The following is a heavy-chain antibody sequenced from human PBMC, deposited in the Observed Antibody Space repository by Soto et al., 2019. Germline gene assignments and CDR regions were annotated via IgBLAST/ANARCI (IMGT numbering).Heavy chain of an antibody. CDR1: GGSFSGYY. J-gene: IGHJ4*02. CDR3: ARAVVVVASGPLFDY. Sequence: PSETLSLTCAVYGGSFSGYYWSWIRQPPGKGLEWIGEINHSGSTYYNPSLKSRVTISVDTSKNQFSLKLSSVTAADTAVYYCARAVVVVASGPLFDYWGQGTLVTVSS. V-gene: IGHV4-34*09. CDR2: INHSGST. D-gene: IGHD2-15*01.